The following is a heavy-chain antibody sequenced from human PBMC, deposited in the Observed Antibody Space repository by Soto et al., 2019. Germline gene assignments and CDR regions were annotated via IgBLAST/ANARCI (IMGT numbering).Heavy chain of an antibody. V-gene: IGHV3-7*05. J-gene: IGHJ5*02. CDR1: GFTFSSYW. CDR2: IKQDGSEK. CDR3: AREGGGRRIAAAGTWFDP. Sequence: EVQLVESGGGLVQPGGSLRLSCAASGFTFSSYWMSWVRQAPGKGLEWVANIKQDGSEKYYVDSVKGRFTICRDNAKNSLYLQMNSLRAEDTAVYYCAREGGGRRIAAAGTWFDPWGQGTLVTVSS. D-gene: IGHD6-13*01.